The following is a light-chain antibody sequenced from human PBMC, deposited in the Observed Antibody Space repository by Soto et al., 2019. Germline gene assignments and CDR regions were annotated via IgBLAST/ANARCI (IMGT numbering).Light chain of an antibody. V-gene: IGKV1-8*01. J-gene: IGKJ3*01. CDR2: AAS. CDR1: QGISSY. Sequence: IRMTQSPSSLSASTGDRVTITCRASQGISSYLAWYQQKQGNAPKLLIYAASTLPSGVPSRFSGSGSGTDFTLTISCLQSEDFATYYCQQYYSYPGTFGPGTKVDIK. CDR3: QQYYSYPGT.